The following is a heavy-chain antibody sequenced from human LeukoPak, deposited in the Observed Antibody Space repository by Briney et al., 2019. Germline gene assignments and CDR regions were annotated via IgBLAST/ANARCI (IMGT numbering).Heavy chain of an antibody. V-gene: IGHV3-33*04. CDR3: AKDVNLGSFFGSSLGYYFDY. CDR1: GFMLQSYA. Sequence: GGSLRLSCAASGFMLQSYAMHWVRQAPGKGLEWVAVSWHDGFNHFYSDSVKGRFTVSRDNSNNTATLQMDSLRAEDTAIYYCAKDVNLGSFFGSSLGYYFDYWGQGALVTVSS. J-gene: IGHJ4*02. CDR2: SWHDGFNH. D-gene: IGHD3-10*01.